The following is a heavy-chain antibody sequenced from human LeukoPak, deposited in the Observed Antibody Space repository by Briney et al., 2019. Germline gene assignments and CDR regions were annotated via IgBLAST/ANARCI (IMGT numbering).Heavy chain of an antibody. CDR3: AELGITMIGGV. D-gene: IGHD3-10*02. CDR1: GYTFSSYE. J-gene: IGHJ6*04. Sequence: GGSLRLSCVDSGYTFSSYEMNWVRQAPGKGLEWVSYISSCGSIIYYADSVKGRFTISRDSAQNSLYLQMNSLRAEDTAVYYCAELGITMIGGVWGKGTTVTISS. CDR2: ISSCGSII. V-gene: IGHV3-48*03.